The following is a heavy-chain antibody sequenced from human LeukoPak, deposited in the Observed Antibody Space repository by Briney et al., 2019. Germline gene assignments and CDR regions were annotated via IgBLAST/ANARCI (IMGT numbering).Heavy chain of an antibody. Sequence: PGGSLRLSCTASGFTFGDYAMSWVRQAPGKGLEWVGFITSKAYGATTDYAASVKGRFTISRDDSKSIAYLQMNSPKSEDTAVYYCSRQIVGARTFFDYWGQGALVTVSS. CDR3: SRQIVGARTFFDY. V-gene: IGHV3-49*04. CDR2: ITSKAYGATT. D-gene: IGHD1-26*01. J-gene: IGHJ4*02. CDR1: GFTFGDYA.